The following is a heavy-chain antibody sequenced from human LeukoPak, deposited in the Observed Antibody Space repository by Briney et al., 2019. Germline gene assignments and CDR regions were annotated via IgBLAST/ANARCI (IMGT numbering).Heavy chain of an antibody. Sequence: SQTLSLTCTVSGGSISSGSYYWSWIRQPAGKGLEWIGRICTSGSTSYNPSLKSRVTISVDTSKNQFSLKLSSVTAADTAVYYCARAVKILGYCSGGSCYYYYMDVWGKGTTVTVSS. CDR1: GGSISSGSYY. CDR3: ARAVKILGYCSGGSCYYYYMDV. V-gene: IGHV4-61*02. D-gene: IGHD2-15*01. J-gene: IGHJ6*03. CDR2: ICTSGST.